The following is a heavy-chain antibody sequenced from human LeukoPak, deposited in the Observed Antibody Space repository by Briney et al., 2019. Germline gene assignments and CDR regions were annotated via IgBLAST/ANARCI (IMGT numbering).Heavy chain of an antibody. CDR1: GFTFSSYA. J-gene: IGHJ4*02. D-gene: IGHD3-3*01. CDR3: AKERGDFWSAFDC. V-gene: IGHV3-23*01. Sequence: PGGSLRLSCAASGFTFSSYAMTWVRQAPGKGLQWVSSISGSGYNTYSADSVKGRFTIPRDNSKNKLYLQMNSMRAEDMAIYYCAKERGDFWSAFDCWGQGTQVTVSS. CDR2: ISGSGYNT.